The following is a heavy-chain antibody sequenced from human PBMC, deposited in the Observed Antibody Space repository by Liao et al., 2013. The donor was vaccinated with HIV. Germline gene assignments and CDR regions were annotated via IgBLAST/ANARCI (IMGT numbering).Heavy chain of an antibody. V-gene: IGHV4-4*07. CDR3: AREDTAMVRLYNWFDP. J-gene: IGHJ5*02. CDR1: GGSISSYY. D-gene: IGHD5-18*01. Sequence: QVQLQESGPGLVKPSETLSLTCTVSGGSISSYYWSWIRQPAGKGLEWIGRIYTSGSTNYNPSLKSRVTMSVDTSKNQFSLKLSSVTAADTAVYYCAREDTAMVRLYNWFDPWGQGTLVTVSS. CDR2: IYTSGST.